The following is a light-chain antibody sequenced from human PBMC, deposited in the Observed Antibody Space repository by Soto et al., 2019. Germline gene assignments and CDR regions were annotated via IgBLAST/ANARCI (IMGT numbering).Light chain of an antibody. Sequence: EIVLTQSPATLSLSPGERAALSCRASQSVDFHLAWYQQKPGQAPRLLIYGASSRATGIPDRFSGSGSGTDFTLTISRLEPEDFAVYYCQQYGSSPLTFGGGTKVDIK. CDR3: QQYGSSPLT. V-gene: IGKV3-20*01. J-gene: IGKJ4*01. CDR2: GAS. CDR1: QSVDFH.